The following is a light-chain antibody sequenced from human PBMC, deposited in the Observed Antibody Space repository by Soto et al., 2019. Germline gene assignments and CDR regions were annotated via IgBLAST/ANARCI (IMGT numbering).Light chain of an antibody. CDR1: SSDVGGYQY. J-gene: IGLJ2*01. V-gene: IGLV2-14*01. CDR3: CSYTSSSTLV. Sequence: QSALTQPASVSGSPGQSITISCTGTSSDVGGYQYVSWYQQHPGKAPKLMIYEVTYRPSGVSNRFSGSKSGNTASLTISGLQAEDEADYYCCSYTSSSTLVFGGGTKLTVL. CDR2: EVT.